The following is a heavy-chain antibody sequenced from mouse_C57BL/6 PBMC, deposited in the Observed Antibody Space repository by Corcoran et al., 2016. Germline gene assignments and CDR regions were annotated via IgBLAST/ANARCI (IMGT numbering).Heavy chain of an antibody. Sequence: EVQLQQSGPELVKPGASVKMSCKASGYTFTDYNMHWVKQSHGKSLEWIGYINPNNGGTSYNQKFKGKATLTVNKSSSTAYMELRSLTSEDSAVYYCAGIITTVVADWYFDVWGTGTTVTVSS. CDR2: INPNNGGT. V-gene: IGHV1-22*01. CDR1: GYTFTDYN. CDR3: AGIITTVVADWYFDV. J-gene: IGHJ1*03. D-gene: IGHD1-1*01.